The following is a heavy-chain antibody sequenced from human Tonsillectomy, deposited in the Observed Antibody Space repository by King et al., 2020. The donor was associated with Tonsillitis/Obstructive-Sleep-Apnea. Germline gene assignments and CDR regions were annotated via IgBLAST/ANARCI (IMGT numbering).Heavy chain of an antibody. CDR2: ISSSGSTI. V-gene: IGHV3-48*03. CDR1: GVTFSSYE. CDR3: ARDLGVQLWADDY. Sequence: QLVQSGGGLVQPGGSLRLSCAASGVTFSSYEMNWVRQAPGKGLEWVSYISSSGSTIYYADSVKGRFTISRDNAKNSLYLQMNSLRAEDTAVYYCARDLGVQLWADDYWGQGTLVTVSS. D-gene: IGHD5-18*01. J-gene: IGHJ4*02.